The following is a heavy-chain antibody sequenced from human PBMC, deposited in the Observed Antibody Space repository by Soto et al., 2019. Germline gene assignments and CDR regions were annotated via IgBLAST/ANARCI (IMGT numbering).Heavy chain of an antibody. CDR3: ARFYSSGWPRGYFDY. D-gene: IGHD6-19*01. CDR1: GYTFTSHG. CDR2: ISTFHGSI. Sequence: QVQLVQSGGEVKKPGASVKVSCKAAGYTFTSHGISWVRQAPEQGLEWMGWISTFHGSINYAQKFQGRVTMTTDTSTSTAYMELRSLRSDDTAVYYCARFYSSGWPRGYFDYWGQGTPVTVSA. J-gene: IGHJ4*02. V-gene: IGHV1-18*01.